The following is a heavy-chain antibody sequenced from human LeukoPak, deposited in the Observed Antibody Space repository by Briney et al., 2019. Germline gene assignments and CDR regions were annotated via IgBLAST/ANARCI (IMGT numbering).Heavy chain of an antibody. CDR2: IRSDGIDK. D-gene: IGHD3-10*01. J-gene: IGHJ4*02. CDR1: GFTFSSYG. Sequence: GGSLRLSCAASGFTFSSYGMHWVRQAPGKGLEWVAFIRSDGIDKYYADSVKGRFTVSRDNSKKTLYLQMNSLRAEDTAVYYCAKDRAGYYGSGYFDYWGQGALVTVSS. CDR3: AKDRAGYYGSGYFDY. V-gene: IGHV3-30*02.